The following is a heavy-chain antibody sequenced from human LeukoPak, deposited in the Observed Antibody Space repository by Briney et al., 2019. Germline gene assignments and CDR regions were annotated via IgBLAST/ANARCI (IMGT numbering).Heavy chain of an antibody. CDR2: INPNSGGT. Sequence: ASVKVSCKASGYTFTGYYMHWVRQAPGQGLEWMGWINPNSGGTNYAQKFQGRVTMTRDTSISTAYMELSRLRSDDTAVYYCAREVSSSWYGLPHFDYWGQGTLVTVSS. V-gene: IGHV1-2*02. J-gene: IGHJ4*02. CDR3: AREVSSSWYGLPHFDY. CDR1: GYTFTGYY. D-gene: IGHD6-13*01.